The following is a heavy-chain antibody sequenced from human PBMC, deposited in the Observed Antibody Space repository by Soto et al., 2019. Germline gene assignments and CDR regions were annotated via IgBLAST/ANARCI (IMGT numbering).Heavy chain of an antibody. Sequence: PGGSLRLSCAASGFTFSSYSMNWVRQAPGKGLEWVSYISSSSSTIYYADSVKGRFTISRDNAKNSLYLQMNSLRAEDTAVYYCARLSGSYSQLVYYYGMDVWGQGT. CDR1: GFTFSSYS. V-gene: IGHV3-48*01. J-gene: IGHJ6*02. D-gene: IGHD1-26*01. CDR2: ISSSSSTI. CDR3: ARLSGSYSQLVYYYGMDV.